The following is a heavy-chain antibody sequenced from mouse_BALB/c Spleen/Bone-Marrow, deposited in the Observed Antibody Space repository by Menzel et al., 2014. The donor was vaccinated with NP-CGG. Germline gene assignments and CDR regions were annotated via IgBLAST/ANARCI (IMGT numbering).Heavy chain of an antibody. CDR2: IYPGDGET. V-gene: IGHV1-80*01. J-gene: IGHJ4*01. CDR1: GYAFSNYG. D-gene: IGHD2-4*01. CDR3: ASVYDYGRGYAMDY. Sequence: VQLQESGAGLVRPGSSVKISCKASGYAFSNYGMNWVKQRPGQGLEWIGQIYPGDGETNYNGEFEGRVTLTADESSSTAYMQVSSLTSEGSAVYFCASVYDYGRGYAMDYWGQGTSVTVSS.